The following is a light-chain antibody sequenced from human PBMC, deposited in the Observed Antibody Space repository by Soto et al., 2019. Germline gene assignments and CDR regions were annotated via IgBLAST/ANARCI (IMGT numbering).Light chain of an antibody. Sequence: IVMTQSPGTLAVSPGERATLSFRASQGVIVNLAWYQQKPGQAPRLLIFGASTRATGVPARFSGSGSGTEFTLTISSLQPADFGVYYCQQYYTWPRGTFGQGTKVDIK. V-gene: IGKV3-15*01. CDR2: GAS. CDR3: QQYYTWPRGT. CDR1: QGVIVN. J-gene: IGKJ1*01.